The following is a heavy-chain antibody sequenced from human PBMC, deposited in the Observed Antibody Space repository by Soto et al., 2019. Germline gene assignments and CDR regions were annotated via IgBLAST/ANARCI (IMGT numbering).Heavy chain of an antibody. CDR2: ISHTGST. V-gene: IGHV4-34*01. CDR1: NDSLTNYF. CDR3: ARGRYCSGGICYPQMFDY. Sequence: PSETLSLTCAVENDSLTNYFWSWIRQPPGKGLEWIGEISHTGSTNYNPSLESRLTMSLDTSKNRFSLDLTSVTAADTAVYFCARGRYCSGGICYPQMFDYWGQGTLVTVSS. J-gene: IGHJ4*02. D-gene: IGHD2-15*01.